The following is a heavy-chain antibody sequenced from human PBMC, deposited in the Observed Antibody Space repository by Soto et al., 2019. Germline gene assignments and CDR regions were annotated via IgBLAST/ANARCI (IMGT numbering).Heavy chain of an antibody. CDR1: VFTFTSSA. V-gene: IGHV1-58*01. CDR2: IVVGSGNT. Sequence: SVKFSCKASVFTFTSSAVQWVRQARGQRLEWIGWIVVGSGNTNYAQKFQERVTITRDMSTSTAYMELSSLRSEDTAVYYCAAEGYCSGGSCSYGMDVWGQGTTVTVSS. D-gene: IGHD2-15*01. CDR3: AAEGYCSGGSCSYGMDV. J-gene: IGHJ6*02.